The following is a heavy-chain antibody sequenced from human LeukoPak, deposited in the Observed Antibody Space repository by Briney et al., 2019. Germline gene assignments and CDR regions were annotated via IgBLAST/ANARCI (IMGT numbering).Heavy chain of an antibody. J-gene: IGHJ4*02. V-gene: IGHV1-69*04. CDR3: ALYYYDSSFDY. CDR1: GGTFSSYA. CDR2: IIPILGIA. D-gene: IGHD3-22*01. Sequence: SVKVSCKASGGTFSSYAISWVRQAPGQGLEWMGRIIPILGIANYAQKFQGRVTITADKSTSTAYMELSSLRSEGTAVYYCALYYYDSSFDYWGQGTLVTVSS.